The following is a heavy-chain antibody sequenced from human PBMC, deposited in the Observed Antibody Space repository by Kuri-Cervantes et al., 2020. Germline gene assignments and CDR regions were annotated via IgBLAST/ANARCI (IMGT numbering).Heavy chain of an antibody. V-gene: IGHV4-34*01. CDR1: GGSFSGYY. CDR3: ARRRIEEVPGMGDWFDP. CDR2: VYYSGHT. D-gene: IGHD6-19*01. Sequence: SETLSLTCAVYGGSFSGYYWAWIRQPPGKGLEWIGSVYYSGHTYYSPSLKSRLTISVDTSKNQFSLKLKSVTAADTAVYYCARRRIEEVPGMGDWFDPWGQGTLVTVYS. J-gene: IGHJ5*02.